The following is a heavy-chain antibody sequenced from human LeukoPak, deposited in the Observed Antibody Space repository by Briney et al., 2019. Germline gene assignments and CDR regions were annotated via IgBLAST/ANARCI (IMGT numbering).Heavy chain of an antibody. D-gene: IGHD3-10*01. J-gene: IGHJ4*02. Sequence: ASVKVSCKASGYTFTSYYMHWVRQAPGQGLEWMGIINPSGGSTSYAQKFQGRVTMTRDTSTSTVYMELSSLRSEDTAVYYCARDGALMELYWGSSHYDYWGQGTLVTVSS. CDR3: ARDGALMELYWGSSHYDY. V-gene: IGHV1-46*01. CDR2: INPSGGST. CDR1: GYTFTSYY.